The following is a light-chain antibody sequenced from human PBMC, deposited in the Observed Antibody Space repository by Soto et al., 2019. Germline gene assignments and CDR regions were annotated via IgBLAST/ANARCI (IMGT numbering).Light chain of an antibody. Sequence: QSALTQPASVSGSPGQTITISCTGSSDDIGTYEYISWHQHHPGKAPKLMIYDVNKRPSGVPDRFSGSKSGNTASLTISGLQAEDEADYCCGSYAGSNTWVFGGGTKVTVL. V-gene: IGLV2-8*01. J-gene: IGLJ3*02. CDR3: GSYAGSNTWV. CDR2: DVN. CDR1: SDDIGTYEY.